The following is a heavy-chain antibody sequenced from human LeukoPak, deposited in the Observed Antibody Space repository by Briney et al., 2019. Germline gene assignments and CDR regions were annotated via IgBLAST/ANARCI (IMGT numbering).Heavy chain of an antibody. D-gene: IGHD3-22*01. CDR1: GFSFSDYG. J-gene: IGHJ4*02. CDR2: ICGSGGCP. Sequence: GGSLRLSCAASGFSFSDYGMSWVRQAPGKGLEWVSTICGSGGCPYYADSVRGRFTISRDNSKNTLYLQLNSLRAEDTAIYFCAKDLTYYYDTSASHRGEFDSWGQGTLVTVSS. CDR3: AKDLTYYYDTSASHRGEFDS. V-gene: IGHV3-23*01.